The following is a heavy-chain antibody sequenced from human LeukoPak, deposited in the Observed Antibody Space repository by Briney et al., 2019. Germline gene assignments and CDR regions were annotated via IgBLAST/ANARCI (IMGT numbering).Heavy chain of an antibody. V-gene: IGHV1-8*02. CDR1: GYTFTSYD. Sequence: ASVRVSCTASGYTFTSYDMNWVRQAPGKGLEWMGWMNPNSGNKDYAQTFQGRVTITRNTSISTAYMELNSLRSEDTAVYYCAGSQERYNWNRRAGDAFDMGGQGTMVSVSS. CDR3: AGSQERYNWNRRAGDAFDM. J-gene: IGHJ3*02. CDR2: MNPNSGNK. D-gene: IGHD1-20*01.